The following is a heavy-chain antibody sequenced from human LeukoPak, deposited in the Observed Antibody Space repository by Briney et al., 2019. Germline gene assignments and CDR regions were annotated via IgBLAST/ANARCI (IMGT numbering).Heavy chain of an antibody. Sequence: PSETLSLTCTVSGGSISSYYWSWIRQPAGKGLEWIGRIYTSGSTNYNPSLKSRVTMPVDTSKNQFSLKLSSVTAADTAVYYCARDGFTYYYDSSGSGDAFDIWGQGTMVTVSS. J-gene: IGHJ3*02. CDR3: ARDGFTYYYDSSGSGDAFDI. CDR1: GGSISSYY. D-gene: IGHD3-22*01. V-gene: IGHV4-4*07. CDR2: IYTSGST.